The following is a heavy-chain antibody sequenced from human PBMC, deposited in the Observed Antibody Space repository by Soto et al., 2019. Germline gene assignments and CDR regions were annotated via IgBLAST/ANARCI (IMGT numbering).Heavy chain of an antibody. D-gene: IGHD1-1*01. CDR3: ARVWPTGTHLYGMDF. Sequence: ASVKVSCKASGYTFTGYYMHWVRQAPGQGLEWMGWINPNSGGTNYAQKFQGWVTMTRDTSISTAYMELSRLRSDDTAVYYCARVWPTGTHLYGMDFWGPGTSVSDSS. CDR1: GYTFTGYY. V-gene: IGHV1-2*04. J-gene: IGHJ6*02. CDR2: INPNSGGT.